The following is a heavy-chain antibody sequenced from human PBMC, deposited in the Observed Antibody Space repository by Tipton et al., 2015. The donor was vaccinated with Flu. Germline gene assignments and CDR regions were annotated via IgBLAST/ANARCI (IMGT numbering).Heavy chain of an antibody. CDR3: VGSLAYYYDSTAADAFDI. Sequence: GLVKPSETLSLTCTVSGGSISSYYWSWIRQPAGKGLEWIGRIYTSGSTNYNPSLKCRVTMSVDTSKNQFSLKLSSVAAADTAVYYCVGSLAYYYDSTAADAFDIWGKETMVTVA. CDR1: GGSISSYY. J-gene: IGHJ3*02. D-gene: IGHD3-22*01. V-gene: IGHV4-4*07. CDR2: IYTSGST.